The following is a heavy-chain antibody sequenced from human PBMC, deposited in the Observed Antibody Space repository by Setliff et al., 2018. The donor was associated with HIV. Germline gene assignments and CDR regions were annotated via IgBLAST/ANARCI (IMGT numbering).Heavy chain of an antibody. CDR1: GGSINSYY. J-gene: IGHJ6*03. Sequence: SETLSLTCTVSGGSINSYYWSWIRQPPGKGLEWIGYIYYSGSTNYNPSLKSRVTISVDTSKNQFSLKLNSVTAADTAVYYCARSPPTTFWSGYTYYYYMDVWGKGTTVTVSS. CDR2: IYYSGST. CDR3: ARSPPTTFWSGYTYYYYMDV. V-gene: IGHV4-59*01. D-gene: IGHD3-3*01.